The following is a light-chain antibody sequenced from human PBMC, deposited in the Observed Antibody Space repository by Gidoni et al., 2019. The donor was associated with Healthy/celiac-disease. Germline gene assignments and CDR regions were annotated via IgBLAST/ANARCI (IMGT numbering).Light chain of an antibody. V-gene: IGKV3-11*01. Sequence: EIVLTQSPATLSVSPGERATLSCRASQSVSSYLAWYQQKPGQAPKLIIYDASNRATGIPARFSGSGSGTDFTLTISSQEPEDFAVYYCQQRITFGPGTKVDIK. CDR1: QSVSSY. CDR2: DAS. CDR3: QQRIT. J-gene: IGKJ3*01.